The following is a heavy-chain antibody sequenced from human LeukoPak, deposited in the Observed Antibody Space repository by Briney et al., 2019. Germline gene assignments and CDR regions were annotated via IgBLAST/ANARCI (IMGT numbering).Heavy chain of an antibody. V-gene: IGHV3-64*04. CDR3: ARATGTTFSYFDS. Sequence: PGGSLRLSCSASGFTFSRYGMHWVRQAPGKGLEYVSAIVSNGDSTYYADSVKGRFTISRDNSKNTLYLQMNSLRAEDTAVYYCARATGTTFSYFDSWGQGTLVTVSS. J-gene: IGHJ4*02. CDR1: GFTFSRYG. CDR2: IVSNGDST. D-gene: IGHD1-7*01.